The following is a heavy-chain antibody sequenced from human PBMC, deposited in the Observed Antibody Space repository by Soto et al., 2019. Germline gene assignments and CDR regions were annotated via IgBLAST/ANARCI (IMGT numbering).Heavy chain of an antibody. Sequence: QVQLVQSGAEVKKPGSSVKVSCKASGGTFSSYAISWVRQAPGQGLEWMGGIIPIFGTANYAQKFQCRVTITADESTSTAYMELSSLRSEDTAVYYCARDLETTTTYYYYGMDVWGQGTTVTVSS. J-gene: IGHJ6*02. V-gene: IGHV1-69*01. CDR2: IIPIFGTA. D-gene: IGHD1-26*01. CDR3: ARDLETTTTYYYYGMDV. CDR1: GGTFSSYA.